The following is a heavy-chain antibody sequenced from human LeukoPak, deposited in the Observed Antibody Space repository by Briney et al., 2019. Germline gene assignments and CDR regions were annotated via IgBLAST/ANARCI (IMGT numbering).Heavy chain of an antibody. CDR3: ARTWYYYYYMDV. Sequence: GGSLRLSCAASGFTFSSYAMSWVRQAPGKGLEWVSYISSSGSTIYYADSVKGRFTISRDNAKNSLYLQMNSLRAEDTAVYYCARTWYYYYYMDVWGKGTTVTISS. CDR2: ISSSGSTI. V-gene: IGHV3-48*04. J-gene: IGHJ6*03. CDR1: GFTFSSYA.